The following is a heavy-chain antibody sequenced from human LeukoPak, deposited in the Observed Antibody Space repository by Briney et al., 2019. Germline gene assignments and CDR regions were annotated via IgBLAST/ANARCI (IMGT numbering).Heavy chain of an antibody. CDR2: IYYSGST. CDR1: GGSISSYY. J-gene: IGHJ4*02. D-gene: IGHD7-27*01. Sequence: SETLSLTCTVSGGSISSYYWSWIRQPPGKGLERIGYIYYSGSTNHNPSLKSRVTISVDTSKNQFSLKLSAVTAADTAVYYCASLPGVGYWGQGTLVTVSS. V-gene: IGHV4-59*01. CDR3: ASLPGVGY.